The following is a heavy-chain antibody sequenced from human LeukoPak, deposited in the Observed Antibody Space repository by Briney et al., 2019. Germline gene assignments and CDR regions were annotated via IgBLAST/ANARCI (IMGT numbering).Heavy chain of an antibody. V-gene: IGHV3-7*04. CDR2: IKQDGSEK. Sequence: GGSLRLSCAASGVTFNNAWMSWVRQAPGKGLEWVANIKQDGSEKYYVDSVKGRFTISRDNAKNSLFLQMNSLRAEDTAVYYCARDWQWQQLDGDAFDIWGQGTMVTVSS. J-gene: IGHJ3*02. CDR1: GVTFNNAW. D-gene: IGHD6-13*01. CDR3: ARDWQWQQLDGDAFDI.